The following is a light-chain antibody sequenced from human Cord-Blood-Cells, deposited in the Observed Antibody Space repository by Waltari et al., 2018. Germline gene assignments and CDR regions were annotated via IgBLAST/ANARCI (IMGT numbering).Light chain of an antibody. CDR1: QSVSSY. CDR3: QQRSNWTPVFT. V-gene: IGKV3-11*01. J-gene: IGKJ3*01. CDR2: DAS. Sequence: DIVLTHAPATLTFSIGERATLTFRASQSVSSYLPWYQQKPGQAPSLLIYDASHRATGIPARFSGSGSGTDFTLTISSLELEDFAVYYCQQRSNWTPVFTFGPGTKVDIK.